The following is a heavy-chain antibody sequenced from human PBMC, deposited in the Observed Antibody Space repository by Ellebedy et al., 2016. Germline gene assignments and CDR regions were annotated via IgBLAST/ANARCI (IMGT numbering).Heavy chain of an antibody. Sequence: GGSLRLXXAASGFTFSNYWMNWVRQAPGKGLEWVSAISGSGEHTYYADSVRGRFTISRDNSKNTLYLQMNSLRVEDTAVYYCVQGLDLPLVILGSWGQGTLVTVSS. CDR2: ISGSGEHT. D-gene: IGHD3-16*01. J-gene: IGHJ5*02. V-gene: IGHV3-23*01. CDR1: GFTFSNYW. CDR3: VQGLDLPLVILGS.